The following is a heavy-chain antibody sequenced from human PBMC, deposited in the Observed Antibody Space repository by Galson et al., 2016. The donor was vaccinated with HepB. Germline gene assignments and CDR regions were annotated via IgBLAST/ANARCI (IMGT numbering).Heavy chain of an antibody. CDR2: INPSSGDT. CDR3: ARDFPRGGWNLFDY. V-gene: IGHV1-2*02. J-gene: IGHJ4*02. Sequence: SVKVSCKASGYTFTGYYIHWVRQAPGQGPEWMGWINPSSGDTNYPQRFRGRVTMTRDTSSSTTYMELSRLRSDDTAVYYCARDFPRGGWNLFDYWGQGALVTVSS. CDR1: GYTFTGYY. D-gene: IGHD1-7*01.